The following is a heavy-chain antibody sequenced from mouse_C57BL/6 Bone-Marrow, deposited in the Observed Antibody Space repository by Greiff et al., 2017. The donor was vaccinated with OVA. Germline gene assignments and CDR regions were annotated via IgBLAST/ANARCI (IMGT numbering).Heavy chain of an antibody. J-gene: IGHJ2*01. V-gene: IGHV5-6*01. CDR2: ISSGGSYT. Sequence: EVQLKESGGDLVKPGGSLKLSCAASGFTFSSYGMSWVRQTPDKRLEWVATISSGGSYTYYPDSVKGRFTISRDNAKNTLYLQMSSLKSEDTAMYYCARHERYYFDYWGQGTTLTVSS. CDR1: GFTFSSYG. CDR3: ARHERYYFDY.